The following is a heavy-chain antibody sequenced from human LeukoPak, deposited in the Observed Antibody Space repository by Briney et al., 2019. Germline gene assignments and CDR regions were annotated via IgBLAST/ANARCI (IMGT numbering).Heavy chain of an antibody. Sequence: GGSLRLSCAASGFTVSSNYMSWVRQAPGKGLEWVSVIYSGGSTYYADSVKGRFTISRDNSKNTLFLQMNSLRAEDTAVYYCAKDTRAYCTNGVCSSFDYWGQGTLVTVSS. D-gene: IGHD2-8*01. CDR3: AKDTRAYCTNGVCSSFDY. J-gene: IGHJ4*02. CDR1: GFTVSSNY. CDR2: IYSGGST. V-gene: IGHV3-53*01.